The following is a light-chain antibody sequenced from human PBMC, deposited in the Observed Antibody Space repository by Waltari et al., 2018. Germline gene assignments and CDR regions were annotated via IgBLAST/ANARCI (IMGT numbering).Light chain of an antibody. Sequence: QSVLTQPPSASGTPGQRVSISCSGCATNIGSTAGNSYQQLPGTAPKLLLHSNNQRPSGVPDRFSGSKSGTSASLAISGLQSEDEVDYYCSAWDDSVNGVVFGGGTKVTVL. CDR3: SAWDDSVNGVV. CDR1: ATNIGSTA. CDR2: SNN. V-gene: IGLV1-44*01. J-gene: IGLJ3*02.